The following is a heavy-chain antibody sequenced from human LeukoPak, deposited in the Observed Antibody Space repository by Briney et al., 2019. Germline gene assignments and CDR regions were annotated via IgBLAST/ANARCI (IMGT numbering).Heavy chain of an antibody. CDR2: IIWNGGST. V-gene: IGHV3-20*04. D-gene: IGHD2-8*01. CDR3: ARRSKVMGYFDY. J-gene: IGHJ4*02. CDR1: GFTFDDFG. Sequence: GGSLRLSCAAPGFTFDDFGLSWVRQAPGKGLEWVSGIIWNGGSTGYADPVKGRFTISRDNAKNSLYLQMNSLRAEDTALYYCARRSKVMGYFDYWGQGTLVTVSS.